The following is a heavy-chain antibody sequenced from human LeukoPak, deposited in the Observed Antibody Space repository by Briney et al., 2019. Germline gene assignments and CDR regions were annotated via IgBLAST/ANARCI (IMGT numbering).Heavy chain of an antibody. Sequence: PSETLSLTCTVSGGSISSYYWSWIRQPPGKGLEWIGYIYYSGSTNYNPSLKSRVTISVDTSKNQFSLKLSSVTAADTAVYYCARAPHKGLMWDHWFDPWGQGTLVTVSS. V-gene: IGHV4-59*01. CDR1: GGSISSYY. J-gene: IGHJ5*02. CDR3: ARAPHKGLMWDHWFDP. D-gene: IGHD1-26*01. CDR2: IYYSGST.